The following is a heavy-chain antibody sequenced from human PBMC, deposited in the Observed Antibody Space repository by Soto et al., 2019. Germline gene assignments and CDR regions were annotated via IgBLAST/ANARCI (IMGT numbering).Heavy chain of an antibody. CDR2: IYYSGST. V-gene: IGHV4-30-4*01. CDR1: GGSISSGDYY. CDR3: ARVGRCGATRIDY. J-gene: IGHJ4*02. Sequence: SETLSLTCTVSGGSISSGDYYWSWIRQPPGKGLEWIGYIYYSGSTYYNPSLKSRVTISVDTSKNQFSLKLSSVTAADTAVYYCARVGRCGATRIDYWRQGTLGT. D-gene: IGHD3-10*01.